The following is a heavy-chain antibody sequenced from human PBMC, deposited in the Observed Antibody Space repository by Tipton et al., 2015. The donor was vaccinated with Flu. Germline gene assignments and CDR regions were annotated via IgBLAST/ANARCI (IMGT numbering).Heavy chain of an antibody. D-gene: IGHD3-22*01. CDR3: ARGPGVVVITFIDY. CDR2: INHSGST. CDR1: GGSFSGYY. V-gene: IGHV4-34*01. Sequence: TLSLTCAVYGGSFSGYYWSWIRQPPGKGLEWIGEINHSGSTNYNPPLKSRVTISVDTSKNQFSLKLSSVTAADTAVYYCARGPGVVVITFIDYWGQGTLVTVSS. J-gene: IGHJ4*02.